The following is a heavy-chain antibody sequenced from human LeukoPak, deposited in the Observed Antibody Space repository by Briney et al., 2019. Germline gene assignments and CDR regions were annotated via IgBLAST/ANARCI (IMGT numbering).Heavy chain of an antibody. J-gene: IGHJ4*02. CDR2: ISSSSSYI. D-gene: IGHD1-26*01. CDR1: GFTFSSYS. V-gene: IGHV3-21*01. CDR3: ARTYSGSYLAPDY. Sequence: GGSLRLSCAASGFTFSSYSMNWVRQDPGKGLEWVSSISSSSSYIYYADSVKGRFTISRDNAKNSLYLQMNSLRAEDTAVYYCARTYSGSYLAPDYWGQGTLVTVSS.